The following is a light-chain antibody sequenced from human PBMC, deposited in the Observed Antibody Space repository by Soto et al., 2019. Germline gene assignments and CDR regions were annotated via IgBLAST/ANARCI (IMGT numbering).Light chain of an antibody. CDR1: QSVSSSH. CDR3: QQRSNWPPT. CDR2: DAS. J-gene: IGKJ5*01. V-gene: IGKV3-11*01. Sequence: IVLTQSPGTLSLYPGERATLSCRASQSVSSSHLAWYQHQPGQAPRLLIYDASNRATGIPARFSGSGSGTDFTLTISSLEPEDFAVYYCQQRSNWPPTFGQGRLLEVK.